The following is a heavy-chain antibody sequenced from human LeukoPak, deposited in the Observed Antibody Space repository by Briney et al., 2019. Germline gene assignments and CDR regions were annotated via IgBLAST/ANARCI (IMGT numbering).Heavy chain of an antibody. V-gene: IGHV3-15*01. CDR2: IKSKTDGGTT. D-gene: IGHD3-22*01. CDR3: TTLTMTVVVTLDY. CDR1: GFTFSNAW. J-gene: IGHJ4*02. Sequence: PGGSLRLSCAASGFTFSNAWMSWVRQAPGKGLEWVGRIKSKTDGGTTDYAAPVKGRFTISRDDSKNTLYLQMNSLKTEDTAVYYCTTLTMTVVVTLDYWGQGTLVTVSS.